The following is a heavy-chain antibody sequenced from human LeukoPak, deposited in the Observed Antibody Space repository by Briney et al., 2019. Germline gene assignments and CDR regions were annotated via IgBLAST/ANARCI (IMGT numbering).Heavy chain of an antibody. D-gene: IGHD3-10*01. J-gene: IGHJ4*02. Sequence: PGGSLRLSCAASGFTFSSYAMSWVRQAPGKGLEWVAVISYDGSNKYYADSVKGRFTISRDNSKNTLYLQMNSLRAEDTAVYYCARGRGFGLLDYWGQGTLVTVSS. CDR3: ARGRGFGLLDY. CDR2: ISYDGSNK. CDR1: GFTFSSYA. V-gene: IGHV3-30-3*01.